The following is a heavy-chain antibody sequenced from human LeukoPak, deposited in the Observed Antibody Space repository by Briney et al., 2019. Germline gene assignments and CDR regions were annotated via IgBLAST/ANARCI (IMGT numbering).Heavy chain of an antibody. CDR1: GFPFTGYY. Sequence: VKVSCKDSGFPFTGYYIHWVRQAPGQGLEWMGRVNPNSGGTNYAQKFQGRVTMTRDTSISTAYMELSSLRSDDTAVYYCAREHSSGWYPDDWGQGTLVTVSS. CDR2: VNPNSGGT. D-gene: IGHD6-19*01. V-gene: IGHV1-2*06. CDR3: AREHSSGWYPDD. J-gene: IGHJ4*02.